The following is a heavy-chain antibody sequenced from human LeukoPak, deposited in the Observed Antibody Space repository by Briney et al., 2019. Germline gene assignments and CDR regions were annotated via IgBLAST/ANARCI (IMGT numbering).Heavy chain of an antibody. CDR1: GYTFSNYW. J-gene: IGHJ6*02. CDR3: ARRPTVVRGRGLDV. CDR2: IYPSDSET. Sequence: GESLKISCKGSGYTFSNYWIGWVCQMPGEGLEWMGAIYPSDSETRYSPSFQGQVTISADKSITTAYLQWSSLKASDTAMYYCARRPTVVRGRGLDVWGQGTTVTVFS. V-gene: IGHV5-51*01. D-gene: IGHD3-10*01.